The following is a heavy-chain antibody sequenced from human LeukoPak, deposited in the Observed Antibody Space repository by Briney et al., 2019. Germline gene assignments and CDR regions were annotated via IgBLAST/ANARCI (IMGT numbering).Heavy chain of an antibody. Sequence: ASVKVSRKASGYSFTGYYIQWVRQAPGQGLEWLGRINPNSGDTNYAQKSQGRVTMTRDTSVSTVYMELTRLRSDDTAVYYCARVTNSGWYTDFWGQGTLITVSS. CDR3: ARVTNSGWYTDF. V-gene: IGHV1-2*06. CDR2: INPNSGDT. D-gene: IGHD6-19*01. J-gene: IGHJ4*02. CDR1: GYSFTGYY.